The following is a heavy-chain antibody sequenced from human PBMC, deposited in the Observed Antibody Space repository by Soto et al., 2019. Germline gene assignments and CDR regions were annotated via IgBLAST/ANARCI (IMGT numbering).Heavy chain of an antibody. CDR3: ARDLHSMDV. D-gene: IGHD2-21*01. V-gene: IGHV3-53*01. CDR1: GFTFTTYA. CDR2: IYSGGST. J-gene: IGHJ6*02. Sequence: HPGGSLSLSCAVDGFTFTTYAIHWVRQAPGKGREWVAVIYSGGSTYYADSVKGRFTISRDNSKNTLYLQMNSLRAEDTAVYYCARDLHSMDVWGQGTTVTVSS.